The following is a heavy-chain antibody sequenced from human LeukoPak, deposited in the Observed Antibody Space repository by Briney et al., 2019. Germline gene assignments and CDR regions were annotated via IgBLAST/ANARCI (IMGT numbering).Heavy chain of an antibody. CDR2: VSTTGGST. J-gene: IGHJ6*03. Sequence: PGGSLRLSCAASGFTFSSYDMTWVRQAPGKGLEWVSTVSTTGGSTYYADSVKGRFTISRDNSKDTLYLQMNSLRAEDTAVYYCAKCSGWFVRGKDYYYYYMDVWGKGTTVTVSS. CDR1: GFTFSSYD. CDR3: AKCSGWFVRGKDYYYYYMDV. V-gene: IGHV3-23*01. D-gene: IGHD6-19*01.